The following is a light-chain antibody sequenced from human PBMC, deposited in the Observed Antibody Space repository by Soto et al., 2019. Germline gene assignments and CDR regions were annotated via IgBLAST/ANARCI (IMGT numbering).Light chain of an antibody. Sequence: DIQMTQSPSILSASVGDRVTITCRASQSISSWLAWYQQKPGKTPKLLIYTASTLETGVPSRFSGSGSGTEFTLTIRSLQTDDFATYYCLQYNSHSRGMFGQGTKVEIK. CDR2: TAS. CDR3: LQYNSHSRGM. J-gene: IGKJ1*01. CDR1: QSISSW. V-gene: IGKV1-5*03.